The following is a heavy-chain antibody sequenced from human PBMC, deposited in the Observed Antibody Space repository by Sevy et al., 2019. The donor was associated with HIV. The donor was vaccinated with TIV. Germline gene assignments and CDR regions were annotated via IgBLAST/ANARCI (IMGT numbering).Heavy chain of an antibody. V-gene: IGHV3-21*01. CDR1: GFTFSSYS. Sequence: GGYLRLSCAASGFTFSSYSMNWVRQAPGKGLEWVSSISSSSSYIYYADSVKGRFTISRDNAKNSLYLQMNSLRAEDTAVYYCARALKQLVMREFDYWGQGTLVTVSS. CDR2: ISSSSSYI. CDR3: ARALKQLVMREFDY. J-gene: IGHJ4*02. D-gene: IGHD6-13*01.